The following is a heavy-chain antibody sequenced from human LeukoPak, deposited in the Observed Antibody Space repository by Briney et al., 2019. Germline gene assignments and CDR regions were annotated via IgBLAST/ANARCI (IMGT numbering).Heavy chain of an antibody. CDR3: ARGSAKIAELIAVAGFDY. CDR2: IIPILGIA. Sequence: SVKVSCKASGGTFSSYAISWVRQAPGQGLEWMGRIIPILGIANYAQKFQGRVTITADKSTSTAYMELSSLRSEDTAVYYCARGSAKIAELIAVAGFDYWGQGTLVTVSS. J-gene: IGHJ4*02. D-gene: IGHD6-19*01. CDR1: GGTFSSYA. V-gene: IGHV1-69*04.